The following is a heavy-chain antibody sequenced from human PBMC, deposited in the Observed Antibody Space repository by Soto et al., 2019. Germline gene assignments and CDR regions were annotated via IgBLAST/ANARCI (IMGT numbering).Heavy chain of an antibody. J-gene: IGHJ4*02. Sequence: QVQLVQYGAEVKKPGASVKVSCKASGYTFTSYGISWVRQAPGQGLEWMGWISAYNGNTNYAQKLQGRVTMTTDTSTSTAYMELRSLRSVDTAVYYCARDPGIAVAGTDGFDYWGQGTLVTVSS. V-gene: IGHV1-18*01. CDR1: GYTFTSYG. CDR3: ARDPGIAVAGTDGFDY. D-gene: IGHD6-19*01. CDR2: ISAYNGNT.